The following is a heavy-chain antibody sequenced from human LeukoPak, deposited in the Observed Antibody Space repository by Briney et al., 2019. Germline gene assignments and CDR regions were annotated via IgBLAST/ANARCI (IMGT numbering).Heavy chain of an antibody. D-gene: IGHD3-9*01. CDR1: GFTFSDYA. CDR3: AIAYLPFDDTASMDV. V-gene: IGHV3-23*01. Sequence: PGGSLRLSCAASGFTFSDYAMTWVRQAPGKGLEWVSAISGTGGNTFYVDSVKGRFTISRDNSRNTLYLQMNSLRVEDTALYYCAIAYLPFDDTASMDVWGQGTTVTVSS. J-gene: IGHJ6*02. CDR2: ISGTGGNT.